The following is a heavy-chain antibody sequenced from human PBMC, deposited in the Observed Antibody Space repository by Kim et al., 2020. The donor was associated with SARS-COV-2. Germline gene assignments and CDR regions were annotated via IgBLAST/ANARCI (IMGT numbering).Heavy chain of an antibody. D-gene: IGHD2-15*01. CDR3: AKVGGYCSGGSCYSIFYYYGMDV. J-gene: IGHJ6*02. V-gene: IGHV3-23*01. CDR1: GFTFSSYA. Sequence: GGSLRLSCAASGFTFSSYAMSWVRQAPGKGLEWVSAISGSGGSTYYADSVKGRFTISRDNSKNTLYLQMNSLRAEDTAVYYCAKVGGYCSGGSCYSIFYYYGMDVWGQGTTVTVSS. CDR2: ISGSGGST.